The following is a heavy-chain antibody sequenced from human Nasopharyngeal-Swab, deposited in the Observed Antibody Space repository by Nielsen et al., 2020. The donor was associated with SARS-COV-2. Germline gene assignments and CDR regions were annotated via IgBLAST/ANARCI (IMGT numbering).Heavy chain of an antibody. CDR1: GFTFSSYE. CDR2: ISSSGSTI. Sequence: GESLKISCAASGFTFSSYEMNWVRQAPGKGLEWVSYISSSGSTIYYADSVKGRFTISRDNSKNTLYLQMNSLRAEDTAVYYCAKDLSYYYDSSGGGMDVWGQGTTVTVSS. CDR3: AKDLSYYYDSSGGGMDV. V-gene: IGHV3-48*03. D-gene: IGHD3-22*01. J-gene: IGHJ6*02.